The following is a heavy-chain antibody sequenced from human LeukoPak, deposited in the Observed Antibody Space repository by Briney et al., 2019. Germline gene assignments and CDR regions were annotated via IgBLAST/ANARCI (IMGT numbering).Heavy chain of an antibody. D-gene: IGHD1-20*01. CDR3: ARDRVTGTTGAFDI. CDR1: GGTFSSYA. J-gene: IGHJ3*02. V-gene: IGHV1-69*06. CDR2: IIPIFGTA. Sequence: SVKVSCKASGGTFSSYAISWVRQAPGQGLEWMGGIIPIFGTANYAQKFQGRVTITADKSTSTAYMELSSLRSDDTAVYYCARDRVTGTTGAFDIWGQGTMVTVFS.